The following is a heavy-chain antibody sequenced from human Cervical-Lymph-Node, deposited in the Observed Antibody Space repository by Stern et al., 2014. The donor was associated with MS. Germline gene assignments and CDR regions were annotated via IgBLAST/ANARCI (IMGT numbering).Heavy chain of an antibody. V-gene: IGHV1-24*01. CDR3: ATLVPVAGARSPLYYGMDV. CDR1: GYTLTELS. Sequence: QVQLGQSGAEVKKPGASVKVSCKVSGYTLTELSMHWVRQAPGKGLEWMGGFDPEDGETIYAQKFQGRVTMTEDTSTDTAYMELSSLRSEDTAVYYCATLVPVAGARSPLYYGMDVWGQGTTVTVSS. D-gene: IGHD6-19*01. J-gene: IGHJ6*02. CDR2: FDPEDGET.